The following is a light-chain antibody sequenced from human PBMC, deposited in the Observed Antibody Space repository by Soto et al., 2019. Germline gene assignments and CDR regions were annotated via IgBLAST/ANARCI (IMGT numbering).Light chain of an antibody. J-gene: IGKJ1*01. Sequence: AFRITQSPSSFSASTGDRVTITFRASQGISSYLAWYQQKPGKAPKLLIYAASTLQSGVPSRFSGSGSGTDFTLTISCLQSEDFATYYCQQYYSYPWTFGQGTKVDIK. CDR3: QQYYSYPWT. CDR2: AAS. CDR1: QGISSY. V-gene: IGKV1-8*01.